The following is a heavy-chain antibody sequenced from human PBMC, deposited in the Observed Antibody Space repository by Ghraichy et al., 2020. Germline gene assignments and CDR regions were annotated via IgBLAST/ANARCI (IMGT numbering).Heavy chain of an antibody. Sequence: GESLNISCAASGFTFSSYSMNWVRQAPGKGLEWVSSISSSSSYIYYADSVKGRFTISRDNAKNSLYLQMNSLRAEDTAVYYCATSAEYSSGWYGPDWGQGTLVTVSS. D-gene: IGHD6-19*01. J-gene: IGHJ4*02. CDR3: ATSAEYSSGWYGPD. V-gene: IGHV3-21*01. CDR2: ISSSSSYI. CDR1: GFTFSSYS.